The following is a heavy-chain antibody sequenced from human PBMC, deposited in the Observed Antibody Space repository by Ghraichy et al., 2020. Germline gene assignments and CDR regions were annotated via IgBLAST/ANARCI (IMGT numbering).Heavy chain of an antibody. V-gene: IGHV3-23*01. D-gene: IGHD2-15*01. CDR1: GFTFSSYS. Sequence: GGSLRLSCAASGFTFSSYSINWVRQAPGKGLEWVSVSSGSGGSTYYADSVKGRFTMSRDISKSTLYLQMNRLRAEDTAISYCASGRCSGGSCPIDFRGQGTLVTFSS. J-gene: IGHJ4*02. CDR2: SSGSGGST. CDR3: ASGRCSGGSCPIDF.